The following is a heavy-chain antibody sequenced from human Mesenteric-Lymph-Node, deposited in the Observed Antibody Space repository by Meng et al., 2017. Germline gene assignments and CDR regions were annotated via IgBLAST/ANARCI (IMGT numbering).Heavy chain of an antibody. CDR1: GGSVSSGGYY. Sequence: QLQESGQGLVKPSQTLSLTCTVSGGSVSSGGYYWTWSRQHPGKGLEWFGHIYYSGSTFYNPSLKRRVIISIDTSKNQFSLNLRSVTAADTAVYYCARVSSGWDYFDYWGQGTLVTVSS. D-gene: IGHD6-19*01. J-gene: IGHJ4*02. V-gene: IGHV4-31*03. CDR3: ARVSSGWDYFDY. CDR2: IYYSGST.